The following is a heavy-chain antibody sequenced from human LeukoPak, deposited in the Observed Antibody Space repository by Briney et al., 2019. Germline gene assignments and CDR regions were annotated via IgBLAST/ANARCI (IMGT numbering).Heavy chain of an antibody. D-gene: IGHD3-22*01. CDR3: ARHYDSSSYWYYFDY. J-gene: IGHJ4*02. Sequence: PSETLSLTCAVYGGSFSGYYWSLIRQPPGRGLEWIGEINHSGNTNYNPSLKSRVTISVDTSKNQFSLKLSSVTAADTAVYYCARHYDSSSYWYYFDYWGQGTLVTVSS. CDR1: GGSFSGYY. V-gene: IGHV4-34*01. CDR2: INHSGNT.